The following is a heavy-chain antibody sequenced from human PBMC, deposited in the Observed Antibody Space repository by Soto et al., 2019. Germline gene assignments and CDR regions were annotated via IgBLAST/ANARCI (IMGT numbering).Heavy chain of an antibody. V-gene: IGHV1-8*01. CDR2: MNPNSGNT. CDR3: ARGLVGSGWYVWRAYYYYYMDV. Sequence: ASVKVSCKASGYTFTSYDINRVRQATGQGLEWMGWMNPNSGNTGYAQKFQGRVTMTRNTSISTAYMELSSLRPEDTAVYYCARGLVGSGWYVWRAYYYYYMDVWGKGTTVTVSS. D-gene: IGHD6-19*01. CDR1: GYTFTSYD. J-gene: IGHJ6*03.